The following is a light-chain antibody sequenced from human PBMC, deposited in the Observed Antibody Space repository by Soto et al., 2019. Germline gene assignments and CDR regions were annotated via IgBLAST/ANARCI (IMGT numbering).Light chain of an antibody. V-gene: IGKV3-20*01. Sequence: IVLTQSPGTLSLSPGERATLSCRASQSISSSYLAWYQQKPGQAPRLLIQAASTRATGIPDRFSGSASGTDFTLTISRLEPEDFAVYYCQQYGSSLYTFGQGTKVDSK. CDR1: QSISSSY. CDR3: QQYGSSLYT. CDR2: AAS. J-gene: IGKJ2*01.